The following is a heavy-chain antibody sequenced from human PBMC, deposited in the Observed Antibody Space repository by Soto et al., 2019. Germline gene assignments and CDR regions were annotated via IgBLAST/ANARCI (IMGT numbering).Heavy chain of an antibody. Sequence: QVELVQSGAEVKKPGSSVKVSCQASEDTFRNYAISWVRQAPGQGLEWMGGIIPIFGTANYEQKFQGRVTITAGTSANTVYLDLSSLRSEDTAVYYCATPSELLGQYSSLPDNWRHGTLVTVTS. CDR3: ATPSELLGQYSSLPDN. J-gene: IGHJ4*01. CDR2: IIPIFGTA. D-gene: IGHD5-12*01. V-gene: IGHV1-69*06. CDR1: EDTFRNYA.